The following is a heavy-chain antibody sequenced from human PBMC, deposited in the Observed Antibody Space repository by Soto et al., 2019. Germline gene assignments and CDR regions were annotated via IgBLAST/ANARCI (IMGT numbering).Heavy chain of an antibody. CDR3: AKGPHTNVGWPYYFES. V-gene: IGHV3-48*02. CDR1: GFSLANYP. D-gene: IGHD6-19*01. J-gene: IGHJ4*02. CDR2: SSPRGDTI. Sequence: SVGSLRLSCVASGFSLANYPMNWVRQTPGKGLEWISYSSPRGDTIYYADSVEGRFTISRDNARNSLSLHMSSLRDEDSALYYCAKGPHTNVGWPYYFESWGQGVPVTVSS.